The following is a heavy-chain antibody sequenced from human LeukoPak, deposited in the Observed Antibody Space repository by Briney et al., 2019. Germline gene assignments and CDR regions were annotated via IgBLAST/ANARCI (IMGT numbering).Heavy chain of an antibody. D-gene: IGHD1-26*01. CDR3: ARWDGAGSLAFDI. CDR1: GGSISSGSYY. CDR2: IYTSGST. J-gene: IGHJ3*02. V-gene: IGHV4-61*02. Sequence: SETLSLTCTVSGGSISSGSYYWSWIRQPAGKGLEWIGRIYTSGSTNYNPSLKSRVTISVDTSKNQFSLKLSSVTAADTAVYYWARWDGAGSLAFDIWGQGTMVTVSS.